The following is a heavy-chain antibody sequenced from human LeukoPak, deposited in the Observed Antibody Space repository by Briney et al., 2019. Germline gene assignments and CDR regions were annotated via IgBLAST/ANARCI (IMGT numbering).Heavy chain of an antibody. V-gene: IGHV4-39*01. Sequence: SETLSLTCTVSGGSISSSSCYWGWIRQPPGKGLEWIGSIYYSGSTYYSPPLKSRVTISVDTSKNQFSLKLSSVTAADTAVYYCARYRSSWYSNYWGQGTRVTVSS. D-gene: IGHD6-13*01. CDR3: ARYRSSWYSNY. CDR2: IYYSGST. CDR1: GGSISSSSCY. J-gene: IGHJ4*02.